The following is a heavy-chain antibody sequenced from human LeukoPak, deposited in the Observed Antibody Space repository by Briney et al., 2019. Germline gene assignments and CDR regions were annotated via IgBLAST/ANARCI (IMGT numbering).Heavy chain of an antibody. Sequence: GASVKVSCKASGYTFTSYDINWVRQATGQGLEWMGWMNPNSGNTGYAQKFQGRVTMTRNTSISTAYMELSSLKSEDTAVYYCARGRSVQLYPYYYGMDVWGQGTTVTVSS. D-gene: IGHD5-18*01. CDR2: MNPNSGNT. J-gene: IGHJ6*02. CDR3: ARGRSVQLYPYYYGMDV. CDR1: GYTFTSYD. V-gene: IGHV1-8*01.